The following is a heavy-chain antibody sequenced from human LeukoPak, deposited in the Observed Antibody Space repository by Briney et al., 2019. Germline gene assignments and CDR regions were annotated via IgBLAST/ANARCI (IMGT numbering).Heavy chain of an antibody. CDR3: ARVGWELGASCFDY. D-gene: IGHD1-26*01. J-gene: IGHJ4*02. Sequence: ASVKVSCKASGYSFPSYGISWVRQAPGQGPEWMGWISPYNDNTNYAQKLQGRATLTTDTSTSTAYMELRSLRSDDTAVYYCARVGWELGASCFDYWGQGTLVTVSS. CDR1: GYSFPSYG. V-gene: IGHV1-18*01. CDR2: ISPYNDNT.